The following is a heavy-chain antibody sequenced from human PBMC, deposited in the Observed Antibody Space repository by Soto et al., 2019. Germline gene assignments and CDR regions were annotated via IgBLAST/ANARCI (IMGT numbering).Heavy chain of an antibody. V-gene: IGHV3-23*01. J-gene: IGHJ6*02. CDR2: ISSIDGST. Sequence: EVQLLESGGGLVQPGGSLRLSCATSGFTFSSYPMTWVRQAPGKGLQWVSTISSIDGSTYYADSVKGRFTISRDISTNTLYLQMNSLSAEDTAVYYCVKLMESYARYYGLDVWGQGNKVTVSS. CDR1: GFTFSSYP. CDR3: VKLMESYARYYGLDV. D-gene: IGHD2-8*01.